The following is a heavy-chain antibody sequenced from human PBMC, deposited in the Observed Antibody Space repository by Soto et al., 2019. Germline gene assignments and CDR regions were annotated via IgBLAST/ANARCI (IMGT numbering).Heavy chain of an antibody. V-gene: IGHV3-53*04. CDR1: GFTVSSNY. CDR3: ARVRRGYSYGYGPPDTKYWYFDL. Sequence: GGSLRLSCAASGFTVSSNYMSWVRQAPGKGLEWVSVIYSGGSTYYADSVKGRFTISRHNSKNTLYLQVNSLRAEDTAVYYCARVRRGYSYGYGPPDTKYWYFDLWGRGTLVTVSS. CDR2: IYSGGST. J-gene: IGHJ2*01. D-gene: IGHD5-18*01.